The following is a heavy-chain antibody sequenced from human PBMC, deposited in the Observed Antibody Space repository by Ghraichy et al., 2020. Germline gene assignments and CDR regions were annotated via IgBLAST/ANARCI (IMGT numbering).Heavy chain of an antibody. Sequence: SQTLSLTCTVSGGSISSYYWSWIRQPPGKGLEWIGYIYYSGSTNYNPSLNYNPSLKSRVIISLDTSKNQFSLKLSSVTAADTAVYYCARASLQSVAGTPFDYWGQGTLVTVSS. CDR3: ARASLQSVAGTPFDY. CDR1: GGSISSYY. V-gene: IGHV4-59*01. D-gene: IGHD6-19*01. J-gene: IGHJ4*02. CDR2: IYYSGSTNYNPSL.